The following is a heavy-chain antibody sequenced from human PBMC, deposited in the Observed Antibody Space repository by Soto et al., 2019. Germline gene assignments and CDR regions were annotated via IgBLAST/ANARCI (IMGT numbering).Heavy chain of an antibody. CDR3: ARRRRNCSGGSCPRWFDP. D-gene: IGHD2-15*01. Sequence: SETLSLTCAVYGGSFSGXYWSWIRQPPGKXLEWIGEINHSGSTNYNPSLKSRVTISVDTSKNQFSLKLSSVTAADTAVYYCARRRRNCSGGSCPRWFDPWGQGTLVTVSS. J-gene: IGHJ5*02. V-gene: IGHV4-34*01. CDR1: GGSFSGXY. CDR2: INHSGST.